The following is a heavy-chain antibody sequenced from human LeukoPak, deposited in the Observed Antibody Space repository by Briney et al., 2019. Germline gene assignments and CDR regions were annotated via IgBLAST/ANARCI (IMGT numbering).Heavy chain of an antibody. V-gene: IGHV4-61*08. D-gene: IGHD6-6*01. J-gene: IGHJ4*02. CDR1: GGSVSSGGYY. Sequence: SETLSLTCTVSGGSVSSGGYYWSWIRQPPGKGLEWLGYIYYSGSTNYNPSLKSRVTISVDTSKNQFSLKLSSVTAADTAVYYCARGVRRAQNFDYWGQGTLVTVSS. CDR3: ARGVRRAQNFDY. CDR2: IYYSGST.